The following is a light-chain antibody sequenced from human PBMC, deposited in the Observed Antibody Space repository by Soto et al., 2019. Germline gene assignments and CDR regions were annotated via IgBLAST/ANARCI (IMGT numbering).Light chain of an antibody. CDR1: QSVGRN. V-gene: IGKV3-15*01. CDR2: DAS. CDR3: QQYNNRPPDT. Sequence: EIVLTQSPGTLSLSPGESATLSCRASQSVGRNYLAWFQHKPDQAPRLLIYDASTRVAGIPARFSGSGSGTEFSLTISSLQSEDFAVYYCQQYNNRPPDTFGQGTKLEIK. J-gene: IGKJ2*01.